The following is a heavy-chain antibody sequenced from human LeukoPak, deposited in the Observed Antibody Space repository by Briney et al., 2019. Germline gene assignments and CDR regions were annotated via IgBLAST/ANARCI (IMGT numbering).Heavy chain of an antibody. CDR1: GGTFSSYA. J-gene: IGHJ5*02. CDR2: IIPILGIA. CDR3: ASSAKVGYCSSTSCQGDWFDP. Sequence: SVKVSCKASGGTFSSYAISWVRQAPGQGLEWMRRIIPILGIANYAQKFQGRVTITADKSTSTAYMELSSLRSEDTAVYYCASSAKVGYCSSTSCQGDWFDPWGQGTLVTVSS. D-gene: IGHD2-2*01. V-gene: IGHV1-69*04.